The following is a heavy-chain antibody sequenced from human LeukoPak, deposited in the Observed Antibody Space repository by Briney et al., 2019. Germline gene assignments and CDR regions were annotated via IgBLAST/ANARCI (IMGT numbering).Heavy chain of an antibody. V-gene: IGHV3-21*01. CDR1: GFTFSSYS. J-gene: IGHJ4*02. CDR2: ITSSSSYI. CDR3: ARDLSGVTGYTYGRGIDY. Sequence: GGSLRLSCGASGFTFSSYSMNWVRQAPGKGLEWVSSITSSSSYIYYADSVKGRFTISRDNANNSLYLQMNSLRAEDTAVYYCARDLSGVTGYTYGRGIDYWGQGTLVTVSS. D-gene: IGHD5-18*01.